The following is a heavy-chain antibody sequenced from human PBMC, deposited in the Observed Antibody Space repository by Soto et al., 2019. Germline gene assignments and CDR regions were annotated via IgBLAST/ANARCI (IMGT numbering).Heavy chain of an antibody. CDR2: ISAYNGDT. J-gene: IGHJ4*02. D-gene: IGHD3-10*01. CDR3: ARDAGSGSYYPFDY. Sequence: QVQLVQSGAEVKKPGASVKVSCKASGYTFTNYGINWVRQAPGQGLEWMGWISAYNGDTNYPQKLQGRVTMTTDTSTSTAYMELRRLRSDDTAVYYCARDAGSGSYYPFDYWDQGTLVTVSS. V-gene: IGHV1-18*01. CDR1: GYTFTNYG.